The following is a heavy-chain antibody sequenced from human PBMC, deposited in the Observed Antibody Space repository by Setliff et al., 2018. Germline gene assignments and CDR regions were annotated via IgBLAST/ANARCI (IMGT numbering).Heavy chain of an antibody. Sequence: GASVKVSCKASGYTFTSYDINWVRQATGQGLEWMGWMNPNSGNTGYAQKVQGRVTMTRNTSISTAYMELSSLRSEDTAVYYCARDPAYSSTPGSYAFDIWGQGTMVTVSS. CDR2: MNPNSGNT. CDR1: GYTFTSYD. J-gene: IGHJ3*02. D-gene: IGHD6-13*01. CDR3: ARDPAYSSTPGSYAFDI. V-gene: IGHV1-8*02.